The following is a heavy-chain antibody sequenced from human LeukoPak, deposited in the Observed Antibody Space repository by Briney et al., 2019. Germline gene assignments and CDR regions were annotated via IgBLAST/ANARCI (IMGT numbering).Heavy chain of an antibody. CDR3: AKDLLARPYY. J-gene: IGHJ4*02. CDR2: ISGSGGST. D-gene: IGHD2/OR15-2a*01. V-gene: IGHV3-23*01. Sequence: PGGSLRLSCAASGFTFSSYAMTSVRQTPGKGLEWVSAISGSGGSTYYADSVKGRFTISRDNSKNKLYLQMNSLRDEDTAVYYCAKDLLARPYYRGQGTLVTVSS. CDR1: GFTFSSYA.